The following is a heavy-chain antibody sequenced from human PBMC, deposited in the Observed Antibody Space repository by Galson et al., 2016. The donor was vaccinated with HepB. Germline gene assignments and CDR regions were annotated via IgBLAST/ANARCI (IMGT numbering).Heavy chain of an antibody. CDR3: ARVSFRTLGY. V-gene: IGHV4-39*07. CDR1: AISSGDYH. Sequence: SETLSLTCTVSAISSGDYHWAFIRQPPGKGLEWIGSFSNSGDTFYNPSLKSRVTMSRDTSKNQFSVSLSSVTAADTAVYCCARVSFRTLGYWGQGTLVTVSS. CDR2: FSNSGDT. J-gene: IGHJ1*01. D-gene: IGHD6-25*01.